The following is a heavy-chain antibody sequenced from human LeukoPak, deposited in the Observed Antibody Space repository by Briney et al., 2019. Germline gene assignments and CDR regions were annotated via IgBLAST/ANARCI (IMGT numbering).Heavy chain of an antibody. D-gene: IGHD4-11*01. V-gene: IGHV4-59*01. J-gene: IGHJ3*02. CDR3: ASLTTLTTYAFDI. CDR2: IYYSGST. Sequence: PSETLSLSCTVSGGSISNYYWSWIRQPPGKGLEWIGYIYYSGSTNYNPSLKSRLTISIDTSKNQFSLKLSSVTAADSAVYYCASLTTLTTYAFDIWGQGTVVTVSS. CDR1: GGSISNYY.